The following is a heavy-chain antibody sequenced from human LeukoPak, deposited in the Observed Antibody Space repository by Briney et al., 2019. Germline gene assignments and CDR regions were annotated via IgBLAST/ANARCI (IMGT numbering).Heavy chain of an antibody. V-gene: IGHV3-33*01. D-gene: IGHD4-17*01. CDR1: GFTFSSYD. Sequence: PGGSLRLSCAASGFTFSSYDMHWVRQAPGKGLEGVAVIWYDGSNKYYADSVKGRFTISRDNSKSTLYLQMNSLRAEDTAVYYCARGAQTVTTGYYGMDVWGKGTTVTVSS. J-gene: IGHJ6*04. CDR3: ARGAQTVTTGYYGMDV. CDR2: IWYDGSNK.